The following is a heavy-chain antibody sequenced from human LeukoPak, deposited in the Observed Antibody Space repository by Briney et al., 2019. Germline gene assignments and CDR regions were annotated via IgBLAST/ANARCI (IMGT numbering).Heavy chain of an antibody. CDR2: IYYSGST. J-gene: IGHJ4*02. Sequence: SETLSLTCTVSGGSISSCYWSWIRQPPGKGLEWIGYIYYSGSTNYNPSLKSRVTISVDTSKNQFSLKLSSVTAADTAVYYCARQGYDFWSGYLDYWGQGTLVTVSS. CDR1: GGSISSCY. D-gene: IGHD3-3*01. CDR3: ARQGYDFWSGYLDY. V-gene: IGHV4-59*08.